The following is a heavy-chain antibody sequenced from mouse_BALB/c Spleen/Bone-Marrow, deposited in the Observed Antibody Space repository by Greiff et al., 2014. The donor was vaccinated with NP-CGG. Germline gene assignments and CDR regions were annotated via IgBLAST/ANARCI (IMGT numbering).Heavy chain of an antibody. D-gene: IGHD1-1*01. CDR3: ARKWPYYYGSGGDAMDY. V-gene: IGHV1-9*01. J-gene: IGHJ4*01. CDR1: GYTIRNLW. CDR2: DFPGSGGT. Sequence: GGEAMKPWGPVEIFFKGNGYTIRNLWVEGGKEGAGQWLGWVGEDFPGSGGTNYNDKFKVKATFTADTSSNTAYMQLSSLTSEDSAVYYCARKWPYYYGSGGDAMDYWGQGTSVTVSS.